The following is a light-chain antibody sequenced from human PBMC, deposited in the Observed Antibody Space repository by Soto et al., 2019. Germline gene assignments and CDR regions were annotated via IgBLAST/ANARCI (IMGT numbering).Light chain of an antibody. Sequence: IQMTQSPSSLSASVGDRVTITCRASQGISSDVAWYQQRPRKAPKLLIYAASSLQSGVLSRFSGSGSGTDFTLTISSLQPEDFATYYCQQSYSTPRFGPGTKVDIK. CDR2: AAS. CDR1: QGISSD. J-gene: IGKJ3*01. V-gene: IGKV1-39*01. CDR3: QQSYSTPR.